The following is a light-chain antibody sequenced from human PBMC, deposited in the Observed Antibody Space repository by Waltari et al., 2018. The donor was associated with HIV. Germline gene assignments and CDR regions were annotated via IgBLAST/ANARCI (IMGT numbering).Light chain of an antibody. J-gene: IGKJ4*02. CDR2: AAS. CDR1: QSISTY. Sequence: DTQITQSPSSLSASAGASVTITCRASQSISTYLNWFQQTPGKAPKLLSYAASSLPSGVPARFSGSESGTDVTHTISNLQPEGCETYACQQSYSLPRTFGGGTKVEL. V-gene: IGKV1-39*01. CDR3: QQSYSLPRT.